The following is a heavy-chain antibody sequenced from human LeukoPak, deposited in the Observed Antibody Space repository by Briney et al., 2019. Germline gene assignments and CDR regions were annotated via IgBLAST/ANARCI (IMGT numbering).Heavy chain of an antibody. CDR2: IYYSGTT. J-gene: IGHJ6*03. CDR1: GGSISSSHYY. CDR3: ARQSSDYYYYYIDV. V-gene: IGHV4-39*01. Sequence: SETLSLTCTVSGGSISSSHYYWGWIRQPLGKGLEWIGSIYYSGTTYYNPSLESRVTISDDTSKNRFSLMLTSVTAADTAVYYCARQSSDYYYYYIDVWGEGTTVIVSS.